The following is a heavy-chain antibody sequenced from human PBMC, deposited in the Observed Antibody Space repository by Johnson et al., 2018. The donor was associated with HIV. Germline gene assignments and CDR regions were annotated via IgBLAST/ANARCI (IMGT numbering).Heavy chain of an antibody. CDR3: ARDSRYNNYGGGAVGAFDI. V-gene: IGHV3-66*02. CDR1: GFTFSSSA. CDR2: IYSGGST. Sequence: MQLVESGGALVQPGGSLRLSCAASGFTFSSSAMHWVHQAPGKGLEWVSVIYSGGSTYYADSVKGRFTISRDNSKNTLYLQMNSLRTEDTAVYYCARDSRYNNYGGGAVGAFDIWGQGTTVTVSS. J-gene: IGHJ3*02. D-gene: IGHD4-11*01.